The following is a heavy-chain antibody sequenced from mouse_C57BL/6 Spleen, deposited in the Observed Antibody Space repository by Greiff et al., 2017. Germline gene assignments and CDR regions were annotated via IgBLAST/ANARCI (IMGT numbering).Heavy chain of an antibody. CDR2: IHPYSGST. Sequence: QVQLQQPGAELVKPGASVKLSCKASGYTFTSYWMHWVKQRPGQGLEWIGMIHPYSGSTNYNEKFKSKATLTVDKSSSPAYMQLSSLTSEDSAVXYCTRHYDYDGGGAWFAYWGQGTLVTVSA. D-gene: IGHD2-4*01. V-gene: IGHV1-64*01. CDR3: TRHYDYDGGGAWFAY. J-gene: IGHJ3*01. CDR1: GYTFTSYW.